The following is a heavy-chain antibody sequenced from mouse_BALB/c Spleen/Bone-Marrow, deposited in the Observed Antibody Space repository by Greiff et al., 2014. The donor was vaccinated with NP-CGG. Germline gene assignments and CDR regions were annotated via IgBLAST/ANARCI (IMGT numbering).Heavy chain of an antibody. Sequence: QVQLKESGPGLVAPSHTLSITCTASGFSLTSYGVHWVRQPPGKGLEWLGVIWAGGSTNYYSALMSRLSISKDNSKSQVFLKMNSLQTDDTAMYYYAREFAYWGQGTLVTVSA. CDR2: IWAGGST. V-gene: IGHV2-9*02. J-gene: IGHJ3*01. CDR3: AREFAY. CDR1: GFSLTSYG.